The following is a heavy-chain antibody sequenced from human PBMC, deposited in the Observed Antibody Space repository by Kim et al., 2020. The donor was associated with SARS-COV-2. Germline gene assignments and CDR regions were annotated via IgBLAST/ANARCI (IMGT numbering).Heavy chain of an antibody. V-gene: IGHV5-51*01. Sequence: YSPSIQGQVTISADKSISTAYLQWSSLKDSDTGMYYCARVLGGSWYGMDVWGQGTTVTVSS. D-gene: IGHD2-15*01. J-gene: IGHJ6*02. CDR3: ARVLGGSWYGMDV.